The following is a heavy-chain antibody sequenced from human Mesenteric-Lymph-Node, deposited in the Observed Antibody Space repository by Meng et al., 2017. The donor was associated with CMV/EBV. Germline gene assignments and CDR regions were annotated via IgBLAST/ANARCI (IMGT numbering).Heavy chain of an antibody. Sequence: SEYAFTTYFFHWLRQAPGQELEWMGMISASGGSTNYAQKFQGRVTMTRDTSTSTVFMELTSLRSEDTAVYYCARDKNARSSSGWFDPWGQGTLVTVSS. CDR2: ISASGGST. J-gene: IGHJ5*02. CDR3: ARDKNARSSSGWFDP. V-gene: IGHV1-46*01. D-gene: IGHD6-6*01. CDR1: EYAFTTYF.